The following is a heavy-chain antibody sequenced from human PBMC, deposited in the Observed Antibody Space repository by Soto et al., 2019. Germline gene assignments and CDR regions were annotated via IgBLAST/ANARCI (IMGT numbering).Heavy chain of an antibody. CDR3: ARAPYYYGSGSYSYYFDY. CDR1: GGSISCGGYS. V-gene: IGHV4-30-2*01. D-gene: IGHD3-10*01. J-gene: IGHJ4*02. CDR2: IYHSGST. Sequence: QLQLQESGSGLVKPSQTLSLTCAVSGGSISCGGYSWSWIRQPPGKGLEWIGYIYHSGSTYYNPSLKSRVTISVDRSKNQFSLKLSSVTAADTAVYYCARAPYYYGSGSYSYYFDYWGQGTLVTVSS.